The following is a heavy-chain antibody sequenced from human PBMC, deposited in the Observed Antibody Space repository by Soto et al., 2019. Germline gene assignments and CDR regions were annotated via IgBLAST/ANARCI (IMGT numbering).Heavy chain of an antibody. CDR2: IYHTGNT. J-gene: IGHJ6*02. CDR1: GAPISSTHY. CDR3: ARYPMDDYFRGMDV. V-gene: IGHV4-4*02. Sequence: SETLSLTCTISGAPISSTHYWTWVRQTPGKGLEWIGEIYHTGNTNYNPSLQSRVTLSLDKSKNQFSLRLESVTAADTAVYFCARYPMDDYFRGMDVWGQGTTVTVSS.